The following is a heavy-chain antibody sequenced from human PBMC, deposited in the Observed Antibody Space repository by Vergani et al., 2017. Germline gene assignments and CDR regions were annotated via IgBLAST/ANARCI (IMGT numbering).Heavy chain of an antibody. CDR1: GYSFTNYY. D-gene: IGHD1-26*01. Sequence: QVHLVQSGAEVMKPGASEKVSCKASGYSFTNYYIHWVRQAPGQGLEWMGWISPKTGDTDYLQRFQDRVTMTRDASTKTVYLKMTRLTSDDTAIYYCAHSWNFGRRDWFDSWGPGTLVTVSS. J-gene: IGHJ5*01. V-gene: IGHV1-2*02. CDR2: ISPKTGDT. CDR3: AHSWNFGRRDWFDS.